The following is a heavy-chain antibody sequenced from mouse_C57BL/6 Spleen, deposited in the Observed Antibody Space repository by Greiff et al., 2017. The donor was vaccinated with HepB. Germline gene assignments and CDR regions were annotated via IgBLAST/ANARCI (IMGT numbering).Heavy chain of an antibody. CDR1: GYSFTSYG. D-gene: IGHD1-3*01. V-gene: IGHV1-81*01. CDR3: ARTNVGAFTSIAY. J-gene: IGHJ4*01. CDR2: IYPRSGNT. Sequence: QVQLQQSGAELARPGASVKLSCKASGYSFTSYGISWVKQSTGKGLEWIGVIYPRSGNTYYNEKFKGKATLTVDKSSSTAYMELRSLTSEDSAVCVRARTNVGAFTSIAYWGQGTSVTVSS.